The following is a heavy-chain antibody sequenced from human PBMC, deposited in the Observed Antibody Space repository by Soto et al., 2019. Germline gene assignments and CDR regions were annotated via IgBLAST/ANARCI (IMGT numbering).Heavy chain of an antibody. V-gene: IGHV1-3*01. D-gene: IGHD2-2*01. J-gene: IGHJ6*03. CDR3: ARQGGQLLYYYYYYMDV. Sequence: ASVKVSCKASGYTFTSYAMHWVHQAPGQRLEWMGWINAGNGNTKYSQKFQGRVTITRDTSASTAYMELSSLRSEDTAVYYCARQGGQLLYYYYYYMDVWGKGTTVTVSS. CDR2: INAGNGNT. CDR1: GYTFTSYA.